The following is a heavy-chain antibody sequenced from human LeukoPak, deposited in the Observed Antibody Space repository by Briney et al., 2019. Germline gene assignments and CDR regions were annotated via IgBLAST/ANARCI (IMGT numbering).Heavy chain of an antibody. CDR3: ARHGWHAWYFDL. CDR1: GFTFSSYS. CDR2: INQRRNT. J-gene: IGHJ2*01. V-gene: IGHV4-34*01. D-gene: IGHD6-19*01. Sequence: PGGSLRLSCAASGFTFSSYSMNWVRQAPGKGLEWIGEINQRRNTNYNPSLKSRVTISIDTSKNQFSLKLSSVTAADTAVYYCARHGWHAWYFDLWGRGTLVTVSS.